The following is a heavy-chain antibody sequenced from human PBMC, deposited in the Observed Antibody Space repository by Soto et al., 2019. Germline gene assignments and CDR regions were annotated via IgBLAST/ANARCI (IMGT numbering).Heavy chain of an antibody. J-gene: IGHJ4*02. CDR3: ARVKFTYYYDSSGLDY. D-gene: IGHD3-22*01. Sequence: EVQLVESGGGLVQPGGSLRLSCAACGFTFSSYWMSWFRQAPGKGLEWVANIKQDGSEKYYVDSVKGRFTISRDNAKNSLYLQMNSLRAEDTAVYYCARVKFTYYYDSSGLDYWGQGTLVTVSS. CDR1: GFTFSSYW. V-gene: IGHV3-7*01. CDR2: IKQDGSEK.